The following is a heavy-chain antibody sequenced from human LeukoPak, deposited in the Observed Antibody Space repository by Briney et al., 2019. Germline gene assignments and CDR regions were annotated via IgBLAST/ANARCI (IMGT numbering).Heavy chain of an antibody. D-gene: IGHD2-2*01. Sequence: GGSLRLSCAASGFTFSSYAMSWVRQAPGKGLEWVSAFSGSGGRTYYADSVKGRFTISRDNSRNTLSLQMDSLRAEDTAIYYCAKGFCTSTGCSAGYWGQGTLVTVSS. CDR2: FSGSGGRT. CDR3: AKGFCTSTGCSAGY. V-gene: IGHV3-23*01. J-gene: IGHJ4*02. CDR1: GFTFSSYA.